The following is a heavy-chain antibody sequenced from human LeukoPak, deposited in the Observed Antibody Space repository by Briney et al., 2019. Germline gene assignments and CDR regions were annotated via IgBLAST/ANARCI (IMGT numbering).Heavy chain of an antibody. CDR1: GFTFTTSY. CDR3: ARDPDFGAIDY. D-gene: IGHD3-10*01. J-gene: IGHJ4*02. Sequence: GESLILSCLTSGFTFTTSYMVWVRQAPGKGLEWVAGMNPDGTTVYYVDSVKGRFTVSRDNAKNSLYLQINNFRVEDTAVYYCARDPDFGAIDYWGQGTLVTV. CDR2: MNPDGTTV. V-gene: IGHV3-7*01.